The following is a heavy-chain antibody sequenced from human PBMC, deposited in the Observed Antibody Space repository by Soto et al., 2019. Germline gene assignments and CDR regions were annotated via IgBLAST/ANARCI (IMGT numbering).Heavy chain of an antibody. CDR2: IYYSGST. V-gene: IGHV4-59*08. J-gene: IGHJ3*02. D-gene: IGHD3-16*01. CDR1: GGSISSYY. Sequence: QVQLQESGPGLVKPSETLSLTCTVSGGSISSYYWSWIRQPPGKRLEWIGYIYYSGSTNYNPSLKCRVTISVDTSKNQFSLKLSSVTAAGTAVYYCARLSVADTDAFDIWGQGIMVTVSS. CDR3: ARLSVADTDAFDI.